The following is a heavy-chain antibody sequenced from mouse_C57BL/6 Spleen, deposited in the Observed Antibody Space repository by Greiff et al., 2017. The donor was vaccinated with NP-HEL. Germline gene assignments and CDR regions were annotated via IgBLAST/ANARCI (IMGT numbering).Heavy chain of an antibody. D-gene: IGHD2-4*01. J-gene: IGHJ1*03. CDR3: TREGVYYDYEGRLWYFDV. V-gene: IGHV5-9-1*02. CDR2: ISSGGDYI. Sequence: EVQLVESGEGLVKPGGSLKLSCAASGFTFSSYAMSWVRQTPEKRLEWVAYISSGGDYIYYADTVKGRFTISRDNARNTLYLQMSSLKSEDTAMYYCTREGVYYDYEGRLWYFDVWGTGTTVTVSS. CDR1: GFTFSSYA.